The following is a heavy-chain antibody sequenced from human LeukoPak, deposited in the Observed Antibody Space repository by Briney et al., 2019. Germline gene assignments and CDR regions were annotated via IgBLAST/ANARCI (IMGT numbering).Heavy chain of an antibody. CDR2: MNPNSGNT. V-gene: IGHV1-8*01. D-gene: IGHD3-22*01. CDR3: ARVAYYYDSSGYSNFDY. Sequence: ASVKVSCKASGYTFTSYDINWVRQATGQGLGWMGWMNPNSGNTGYAQKFQGRVTMTRNTSISTAYMELSSLRSEDTAVYYCARVAYYYDSSGYSNFDYWGQGTLVTVSS. CDR1: GYTFTSYD. J-gene: IGHJ4*02.